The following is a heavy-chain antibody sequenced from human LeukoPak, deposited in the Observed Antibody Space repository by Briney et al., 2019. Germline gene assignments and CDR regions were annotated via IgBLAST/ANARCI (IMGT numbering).Heavy chain of an antibody. Sequence: ASVKVSCKVSGYTLTELSMHWVRQAPGKGLEWMGGFDPEDGETIYAQKVQGRVTMTEDTSTDTAYMELSILRSEDTAVYYCATGEYGSGSYSRDLDYWGQGTLATVSS. CDR2: FDPEDGET. CDR1: GYTLTELS. D-gene: IGHD3-10*01. V-gene: IGHV1-24*01. J-gene: IGHJ4*02. CDR3: ATGEYGSGSYSRDLDY.